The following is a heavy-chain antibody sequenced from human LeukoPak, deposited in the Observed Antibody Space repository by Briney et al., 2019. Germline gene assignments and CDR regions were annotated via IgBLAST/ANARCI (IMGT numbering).Heavy chain of an antibody. CDR1: GDSITNSNYY. D-gene: IGHD3-22*01. CDR3: AREEDSSGYYRY. Sequence: PSETLSLTCTASGDSITNSNYYWGWVRQSPGRGLEWLGNIFYNGGPYYNPSLKSRVTMSVDTSKNQFSLKLSSVTAADTAVYYCAREEDSSGYYRYWGQGTLVTVSS. V-gene: IGHV4-39*07. CDR2: IFYNGGP. J-gene: IGHJ4*02.